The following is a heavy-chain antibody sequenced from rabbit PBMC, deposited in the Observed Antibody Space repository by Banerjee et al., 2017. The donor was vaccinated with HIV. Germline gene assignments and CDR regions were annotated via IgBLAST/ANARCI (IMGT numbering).Heavy chain of an antibody. Sequence: QSLEESGGDLVKPGASLTLTCTASGFSFSSSYYMCWVRQAPGKGLEWIACIYAGSRDTTYYASWAKGRFTISKTSSTTVTLQMTSLTAADTATYFCARNYDLWGPGTLVTVS. D-gene: IGHD2-1*01. J-gene: IGHJ4*01. CDR3: ARNYDL. V-gene: IGHV1S40*01. CDR1: GFSFSSSYY. CDR2: IYAGSRDTT.